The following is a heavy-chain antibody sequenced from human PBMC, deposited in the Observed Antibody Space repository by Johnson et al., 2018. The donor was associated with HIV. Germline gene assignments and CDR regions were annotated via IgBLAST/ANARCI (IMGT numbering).Heavy chain of an antibody. V-gene: IGHV3-30*02. D-gene: IGHD6-6*01. CDR2: IRFAGSSK. Sequence: VQLVESGGGLVQPGGSLRLSCAASGFTFSNYGMHWVRQAPGNGLEWVAFIRFAGSSKYYADSVKGRFTISRDNSKNTLYLQMNSLRAEDTAVYYCAKEDSSSWNAFDIWGQGTMVTVSS. CDR1: GFTFSNYG. J-gene: IGHJ3*02. CDR3: AKEDSSSWNAFDI.